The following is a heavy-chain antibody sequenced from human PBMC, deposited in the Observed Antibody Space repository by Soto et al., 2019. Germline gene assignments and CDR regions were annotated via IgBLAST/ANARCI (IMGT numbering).Heavy chain of an antibody. D-gene: IGHD4-17*01. CDR2: ISYDGSNK. V-gene: IGHV3-30*18. CDR3: AKDFRLRWSNYFDY. Sequence: GGSLRLSCAASGFTFSSYGMHWVRQAPGKGLEWVAAISYDGSNKYYADSVKGRFTISRDNSKNTLYLQMNSLRAEDTAVYYCAKDFRLRWSNYFDYWGQGTLVTVSS. CDR1: GFTFSSYG. J-gene: IGHJ4*02.